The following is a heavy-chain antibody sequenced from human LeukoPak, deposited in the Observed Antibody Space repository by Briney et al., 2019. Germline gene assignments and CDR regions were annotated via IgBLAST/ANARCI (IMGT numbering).Heavy chain of an antibody. Sequence: ASVKVSCKASGGTFSSYAISWVRQAPGQGLEWMGRIIPILGIANYAQKFQGRVTITADKSTSTAYMELSSLRSEDTAVYYCARWDAGNCSSGYYYDYLGHSTLVNVCS. CDR1: GGTFSSYA. CDR2: IIPILGIA. V-gene: IGHV1-69*04. CDR3: ARWDAGNCSSGYYYDY. D-gene: IGHD3-22*01. J-gene: IGHJ4*01.